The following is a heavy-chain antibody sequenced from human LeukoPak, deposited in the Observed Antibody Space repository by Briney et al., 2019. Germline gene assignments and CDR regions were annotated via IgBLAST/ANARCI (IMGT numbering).Heavy chain of an antibody. Sequence: PSQTLSLTCTVSGGSISSGSYYWSWIRQPAGKGLEWIGRIYTSGSTNYNPSLKSRVTISVDTSKNQFSLKLSSVTAADTAVYYCARAVVFERGAEGIDYWGQGPRVTVSS. J-gene: IGHJ4*02. CDR1: GGSISSGSYY. CDR3: ARAVVFERGAEGIDY. V-gene: IGHV4-61*02. D-gene: IGHD3-22*01. CDR2: IYTSGST.